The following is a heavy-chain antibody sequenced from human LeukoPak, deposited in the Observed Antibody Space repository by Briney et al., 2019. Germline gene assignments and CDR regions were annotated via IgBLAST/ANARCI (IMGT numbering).Heavy chain of an antibody. CDR3: AREKCSGGSCYSPGFYYYGMYV. Sequence: SVKVSCKASGGTFSSYAISWVRQAPGQGLEWMGGIIPIFGTANYAQKFQGRVTITADESTSTAYMERSSLRSEDTAVYYCAREKCSGGSCYSPGFYYYGMYVWGNGTTVTVSS. CDR1: GGTFSSYA. J-gene: IGHJ6*04. D-gene: IGHD2-15*01. V-gene: IGHV1-69*13. CDR2: IIPIFGTA.